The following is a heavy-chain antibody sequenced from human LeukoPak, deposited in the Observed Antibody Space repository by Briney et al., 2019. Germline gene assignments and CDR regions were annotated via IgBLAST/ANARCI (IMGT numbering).Heavy chain of an antibody. D-gene: IGHD5-12*01. J-gene: IGHJ4*02. CDR1: GFTFNSFW. Sequence: GGSLRLSCAASGFTFNSFWMHWVRQAPGKGLVWVSRINSDGSSTSYADSVKGRFTISRDNAKNTLYLQMNSLRAEDTAVYYCARGRYSGFMEDYWGQGTLVTVSS. CDR3: ARGRYSGFMEDY. CDR2: INSDGSST. V-gene: IGHV3-74*01.